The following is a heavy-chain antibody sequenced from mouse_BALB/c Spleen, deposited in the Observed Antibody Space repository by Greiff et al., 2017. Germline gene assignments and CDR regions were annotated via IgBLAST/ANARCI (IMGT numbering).Heavy chain of an antibody. CDR2: ISSGGGST. Sequence: EVKLVESGGGLVKPGGSLKLSCAASGFAFSSYDMSWVRQTPEKRLEWVAYISSGGGSTYYPDTVKGRFTISRDNAKNTLYLQMSSLKSEDTAMYYCARYGNYGAMDYWGQGTSVTVSS. D-gene: IGHD2-10*02. CDR3: ARYGNYGAMDY. V-gene: IGHV5-12-1*01. CDR1: GFAFSSYD. J-gene: IGHJ4*01.